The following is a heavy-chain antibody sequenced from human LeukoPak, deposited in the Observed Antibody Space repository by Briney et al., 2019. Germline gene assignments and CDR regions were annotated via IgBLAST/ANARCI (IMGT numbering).Heavy chain of an antibody. CDR3: ARGVTGSSYYYYYMDV. CDR1: GYTFTSYG. Sequence: ASVKVSCKASGYTFTSYGISWVRQAPGQGLEWVGWISAYNGNTNYAQKLQGRVTMTTDTSTSTAYMELRSLRSDDTAVYYCARGVTGSSYYYYYMDVWGKGTTVTVSS. J-gene: IGHJ6*03. CDR2: ISAYNGNT. D-gene: IGHD1-20*01. V-gene: IGHV1-18*01.